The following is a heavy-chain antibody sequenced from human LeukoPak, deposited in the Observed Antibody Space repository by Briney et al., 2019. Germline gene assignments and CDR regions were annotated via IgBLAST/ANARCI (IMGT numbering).Heavy chain of an antibody. CDR3: ARGRYDSRIFDY. CDR2: ISSSSSYI. J-gene: IGHJ4*02. CDR1: GFTFSSYC. D-gene: IGHD3-22*01. Sequence: PGGSLRLSCAASGFTFSSYCMTWVRQAPGKGLEWVSFISSSSSYIYYADSVKGRFTISRDNAKKSLYLQMNSLRAEDTAVYYCARGRYDSRIFDYWGQGTLVTVSS. V-gene: IGHV3-21*01.